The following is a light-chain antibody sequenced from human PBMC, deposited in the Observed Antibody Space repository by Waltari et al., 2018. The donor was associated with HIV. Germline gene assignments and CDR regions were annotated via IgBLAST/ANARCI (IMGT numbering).Light chain of an antibody. CDR1: QSHLYSSNSMNY. V-gene: IGKV4-1*01. CDR3: QQYYRIPLT. J-gene: IGKJ4*01. CDR2: WAS. Sequence: DIVMTQSPDSLAVSLGERATINCKSSQSHLYSSNSMNYLAWYQQKPGQPPKLLIYWASTRESGVPDRFSGSGSETDFTLTINRLQAEDVAVYYCQQYYRIPLTFGGGTKVEIK.